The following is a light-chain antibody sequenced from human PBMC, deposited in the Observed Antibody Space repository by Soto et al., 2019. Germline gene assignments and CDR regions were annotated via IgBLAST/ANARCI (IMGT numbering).Light chain of an antibody. CDR3: CSYAGSYTFENVV. CDR1: SSDVGGYNY. V-gene: IGLV2-11*01. Sequence: QSVLTQPRSVSGSPGQSVTISCTGTSSDVGGYNYVSWYQQHPGKAPKLMIYDVSKRPSGVPDRFSGSKSGNTASLTISGLQAEDEADYYCCSYAGSYTFENVVFGGGTKLTVL. J-gene: IGLJ2*01. CDR2: DVS.